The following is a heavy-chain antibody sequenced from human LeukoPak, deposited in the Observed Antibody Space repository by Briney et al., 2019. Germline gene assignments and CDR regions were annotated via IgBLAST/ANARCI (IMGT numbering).Heavy chain of an antibody. J-gene: IGHJ4*02. V-gene: IGHV3-23*01. Sequence: GGSLRLSCAASGFTFSSYAMSWVRQAPGKGLEWVSAISGSGGSTYYADSVKGRFTISRDNSKNTLYLQMNSLRAEDTAVYYCANADLGYCSSTSCYSPFDYWGQGTLVTVSS. CDR1: GFTFSSYA. D-gene: IGHD2-2*01. CDR3: ANADLGYCSSTSCYSPFDY. CDR2: ISGSGGST.